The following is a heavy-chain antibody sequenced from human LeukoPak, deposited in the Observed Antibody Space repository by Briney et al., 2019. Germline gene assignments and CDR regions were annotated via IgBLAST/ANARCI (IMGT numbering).Heavy chain of an antibody. D-gene: IGHD6-19*01. CDR2: IYSCGST. J-gene: IGHJ4*02. CDR3: ARDSAVAGFYYFDY. Sequence: GGSLRLSCATSGFTFSGYAMSWVRQAPGKGLEWVSVIYSCGSTYYADSVKGRFTISRDNSKNTLYLQMNSLRAEDTAVYYCARDSAVAGFYYFDYWGQGTLVTVSS. CDR1: GFTFSGYA. V-gene: IGHV3-66*03.